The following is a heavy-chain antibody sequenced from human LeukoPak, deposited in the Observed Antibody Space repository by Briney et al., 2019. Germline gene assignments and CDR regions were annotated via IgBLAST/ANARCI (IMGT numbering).Heavy chain of an antibody. CDR3: ARETRSSWSSNFDY. Sequence: KPSETLSLTSTVSGGSISSYYWSWIRQPPGKGLEWIGYIYYSGSTNYNPSLKSRVTISVDTSKNQFSLKLSSVTAADTAVYYCARETRSSWSSNFDYWGQGTLVTVSS. CDR1: GGSISSYY. CDR2: IYYSGST. D-gene: IGHD6-13*01. V-gene: IGHV4-59*01. J-gene: IGHJ4*02.